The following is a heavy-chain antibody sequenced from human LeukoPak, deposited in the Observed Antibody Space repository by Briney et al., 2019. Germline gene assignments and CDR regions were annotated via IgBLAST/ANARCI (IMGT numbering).Heavy chain of an antibody. J-gene: IGHJ4*02. Sequence: PGGSLRLSCAASGFTFSRYWMSWVRQIPRKGLEWVANIKQDGNEEYYVDSVKGRFTISRDNAKNSLYLQMNSLRAEDAAVYYCARDKGDYDRSGSLFVFGGQGTLVTVSS. CDR3: ARDKGDYDRSGSLFVF. V-gene: IGHV3-7*03. CDR1: GFTFSRYW. CDR2: IKQDGNEE. D-gene: IGHD3-22*01.